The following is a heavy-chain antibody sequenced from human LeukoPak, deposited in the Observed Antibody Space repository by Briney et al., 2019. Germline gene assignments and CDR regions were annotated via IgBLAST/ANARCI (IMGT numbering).Heavy chain of an antibody. CDR1: AFTFSDYY. V-gene: IGHV3-11*04. D-gene: IGHD3-10*02. CDR3: AELGITMIGGV. J-gene: IGHJ6*04. Sequence: GGSLRLSCAASAFTFSDYYMSWIRQAPGKGLAWISYISSTSSTMYYADSVKGRFTISRDNAKNSLYLQMNSLRAEDTAVYYCAELGITMIGGVWGKGTTVTISS. CDR2: ISSTSSTM.